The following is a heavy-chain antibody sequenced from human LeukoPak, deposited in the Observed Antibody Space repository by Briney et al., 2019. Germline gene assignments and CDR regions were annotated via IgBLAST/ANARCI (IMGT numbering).Heavy chain of an antibody. D-gene: IGHD1-7*01. CDR1: GFTFSSYA. CDR2: IRGSGGSI. Sequence: GGSLRHSCAASGFTFSSYAMSWVRQAPGKGLEWVSAIRGSGGSIYYADSVKGRCTISRDNSKNTLYLQMNSLRAEDTAVYYFAKGTNWNYYFDYWGQGTLVTVSS. CDR3: AKGTNWNYYFDY. J-gene: IGHJ4*02. V-gene: IGHV3-23*01.